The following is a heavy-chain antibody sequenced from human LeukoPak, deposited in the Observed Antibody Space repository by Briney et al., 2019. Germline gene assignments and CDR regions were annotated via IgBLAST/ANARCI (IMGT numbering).Heavy chain of an antibody. V-gene: IGHV4-39*02. CDR3: ARDAAYYGGRYFDY. J-gene: IGHJ4*02. CDR2: IYYSGST. D-gene: IGHD4-23*01. CDR1: GGSISSSSYY. Sequence: SETLSLACTVSGGSISSSSYYWGWIRQPPGKGLEWIGSIYYSGSTYYNPSLKSRVTISVDTPKNQFSLKLSSVTAADTAVYYCARDAAYYGGRYFDYWGQGTLVTVSS.